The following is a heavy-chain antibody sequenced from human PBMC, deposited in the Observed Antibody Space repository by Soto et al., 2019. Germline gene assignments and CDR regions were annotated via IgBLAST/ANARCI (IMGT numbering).Heavy chain of an antibody. D-gene: IGHD3-22*01. J-gene: IGHJ4*02. CDR2: ISYDGSNK. V-gene: IGHV3-30*18. Sequence: QVQLVESGGGVVQPGRSLRLSCAASGFTFSSYGMHWVRQAPGKGLEWVAVISYDGSNKYYADSVKGRFTISRDNSKNTLYLQMNSLRAEDTAVYYCAKDVVVINPPGYFDYWPGNPGHRLL. CDR3: AKDVVVINPPGYFDY. CDR1: GFTFSSYG.